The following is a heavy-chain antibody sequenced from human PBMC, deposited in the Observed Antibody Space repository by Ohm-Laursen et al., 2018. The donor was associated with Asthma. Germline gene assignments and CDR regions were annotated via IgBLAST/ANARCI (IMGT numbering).Heavy chain of an antibody. V-gene: IGHV3-30*03. CDR2: ISSDGSNK. CDR1: GFTFSDYG. J-gene: IGHJ4*02. Sequence: SLRLSCAASGFTFSDYGMHWVRQAPGKGLEWVAIISSDGSNKFHAESVKGRITPSRDNSKNTLYLEMNSLRAEDTAVYYCARRSKICYDTSHCFFEYWGQGTLVTVSS. D-gene: IGHD2-2*01. CDR3: ARRSKICYDTSHCFFEY.